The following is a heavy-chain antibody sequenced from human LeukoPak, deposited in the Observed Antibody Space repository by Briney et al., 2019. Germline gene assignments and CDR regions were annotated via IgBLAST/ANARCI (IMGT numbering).Heavy chain of an antibody. J-gene: IGHJ5*02. V-gene: IGHV4-39*01. CDR2: IYYSGST. D-gene: IGHD2-2*02. Sequence: SETLSLTCTVSGGSISSNYYYWGWIRQPPGKGLEWIASIYYSGSTNYNPSLKSRVTISVDTSKNQFSLKLSSVTAADTAVYYCARQQDCSSSTCYTAPAINWFDPWGQGTLVTVSS. CDR3: ARQQDCSSSTCYTAPAINWFDP. CDR1: GGSISSNYYY.